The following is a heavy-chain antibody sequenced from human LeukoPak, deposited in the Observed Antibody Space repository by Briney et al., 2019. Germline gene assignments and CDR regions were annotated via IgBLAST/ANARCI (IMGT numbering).Heavy chain of an antibody. CDR1: GLTFSSNW. CDR2: IKGDGSST. CDR3: ARDNDFWSGYGLYYYYYMDV. D-gene: IGHD3-3*01. J-gene: IGHJ6*03. V-gene: IGHV3-74*01. Sequence: GGSLRLSCAVSGLTFSSNWMHWVRQAPGKGLVWVSRIKGDGSSTSYADSVKGRFTISRDNAKNTLYLQMNSLRAEDTAVYYCARDNDFWSGYGLYYYYYMDVWGKGTTVTVSS.